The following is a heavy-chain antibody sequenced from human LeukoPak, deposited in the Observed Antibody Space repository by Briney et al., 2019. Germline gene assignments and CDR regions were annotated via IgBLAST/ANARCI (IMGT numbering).Heavy chain of an antibody. CDR2: ITPNSGGT. V-gene: IGHV1-2*02. CDR3: ARERGYCSSSMCYTSDAFDI. J-gene: IGHJ3*02. D-gene: IGHD2-2*02. CDR1: GYTFTGYY. Sequence: ASVKVSCKTSGYTFTGYYMHWVRQAPGHGLEWVGWITPNSGGTKYAQRFQGRVTMTRDTSISTAYMELSRLRSDDTAVYYCARERGYCSSSMCYTSDAFDIWGQGTMVTVSS.